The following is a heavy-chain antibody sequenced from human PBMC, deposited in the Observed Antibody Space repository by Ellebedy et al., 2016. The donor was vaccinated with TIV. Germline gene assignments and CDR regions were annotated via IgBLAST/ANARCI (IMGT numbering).Heavy chain of an antibody. J-gene: IGHJ5*02. CDR3: ARDPTGSGWFNP. D-gene: IGHD3-10*01. V-gene: IGHV1-8*01. CDR2: MNPNSGNT. Sequence: ASVKVSXXASGYTFTSYDINWVRQATGQGLEWMGWMNPNSGNTGYAQKFQGRVTMTRNTSISTAYMELSSLRSEDTAVYYCARDPTGSGWFNPWGQGTLVTVSS. CDR1: GYTFTSYD.